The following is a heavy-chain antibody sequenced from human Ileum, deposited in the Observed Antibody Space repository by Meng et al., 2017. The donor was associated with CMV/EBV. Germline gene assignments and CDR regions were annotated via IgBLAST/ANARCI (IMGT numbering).Heavy chain of an antibody. CDR3: AKGVAPTNEDGFDL. D-gene: IGHD5-12*01. J-gene: IGHJ3*01. CDR2: ITWNSGRI. Sequence: SLKISCAASGFTFDGYAMHWVRQAPGKGLEWVSGITWNSGRIDYADSVKGRFTISRDNAKNSLYLQMNSLRLDDMDLYYCAKGVAPTNEDGFDLWGQGTVVTVSS. V-gene: IGHV3-9*03. CDR1: GFTFDGYA.